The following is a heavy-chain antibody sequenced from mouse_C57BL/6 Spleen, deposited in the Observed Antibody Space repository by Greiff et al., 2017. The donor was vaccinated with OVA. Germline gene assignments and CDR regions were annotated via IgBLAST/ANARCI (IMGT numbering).Heavy chain of an antibody. J-gene: IGHJ3*01. CDR2: IDPSDSYT. CDR3: ARDYSNYSAWFAY. Sequence: QVQLQQPGAELVMPGASVKLSCKASGYTFTSYWMHWVKQRPGQGLEWIGEIDPSDSYTNYNQKFKGKSTLTVDKSSSTAYMQLSSLTSEDSAVYDCARDYSNYSAWFAYWGQGTLVTVSA. CDR1: GYTFTSYW. V-gene: IGHV1-69*01. D-gene: IGHD2-5*01.